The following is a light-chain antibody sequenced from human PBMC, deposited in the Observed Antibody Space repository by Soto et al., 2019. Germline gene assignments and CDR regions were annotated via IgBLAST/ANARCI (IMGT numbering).Light chain of an antibody. CDR1: QSVSSSY. J-gene: IGKJ1*01. CDR3: QQYNSHRT. Sequence: EIVLTQSPGTLSLSPGERATLSCRASQSVSSSYLAWYKQKPGQAPRLLIYGASSRATGIPARFSGSGSGTEFTLTIRSLQSEDFATYYCQQYNSHRTFGQGTKLDIK. V-gene: IGKV3-20*01. CDR2: GAS.